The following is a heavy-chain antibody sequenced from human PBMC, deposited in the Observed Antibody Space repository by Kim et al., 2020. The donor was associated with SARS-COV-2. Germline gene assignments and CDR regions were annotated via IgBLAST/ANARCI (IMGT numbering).Heavy chain of an antibody. CDR1: GGSISSSSYY. J-gene: IGHJ3*02. CDR3: ARRGRGSIVAPIGAFDI. V-gene: IGHV4-39*01. CDR2: IYYSGST. D-gene: IGHD3-22*01. Sequence: SETLSLTCTVSGGSISSSSYYWGWIRQPPGKGLEWIGSIYYSGSTYYNPSLKSRVTISVDTSKNQFSLKLSSVTAADTAVYYCARRGRGSIVAPIGAFDIWGQGTMVTVSS.